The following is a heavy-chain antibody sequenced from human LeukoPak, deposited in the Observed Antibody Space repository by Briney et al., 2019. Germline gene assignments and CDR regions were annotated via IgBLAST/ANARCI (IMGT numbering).Heavy chain of an antibody. CDR1: GFIFSSYA. CDR2: MSVITGRT. V-gene: IGHV3-64D*06. J-gene: IGHJ4*02. D-gene: IGHD3-10*01. Sequence: GGSLRLSCSASGFIFSSYAMHWVRQAPGKRLEYVSAMSVITGRTFYADSVEGRFTISRDNSGNTLYLQMTSLRTEDTAVYYCVKPVRGSGIQYGFDSWGQGTLVTVSS. CDR3: VKPVRGSGIQYGFDS.